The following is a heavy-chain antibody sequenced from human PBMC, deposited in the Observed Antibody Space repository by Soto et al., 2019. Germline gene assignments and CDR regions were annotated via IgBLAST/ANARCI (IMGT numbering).Heavy chain of an antibody. V-gene: IGHV1-18*01. D-gene: IGHD2-2*01. Sequence: QVQLVQSGAEVKKPGASVKVSCKASGYTFTSYGISWVRQAPGQGLEWMGWISAYNGNTNYAQKLQGRVTMTTDTSTSTAYMELRSLRSDDTAVYYCARDLFMGYCSSTSCYDYYGMDVWGQGTTVTVSS. CDR3: ARDLFMGYCSSTSCYDYYGMDV. J-gene: IGHJ6*02. CDR1: GYTFTSYG. CDR2: ISAYNGNT.